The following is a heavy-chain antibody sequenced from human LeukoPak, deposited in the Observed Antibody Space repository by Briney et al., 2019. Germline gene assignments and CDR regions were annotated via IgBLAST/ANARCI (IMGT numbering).Heavy chain of an antibody. Sequence: SQTLSLTCAISGDSVSSNNAAWNWIRQSPSRGLEWLGRTYYRSKWYNDYAVSMKSRITINPDTSKNQFSLQLNSVTPEDTAVYYCARGGHGLTVAVCEYWGQGALVSVSS. D-gene: IGHD6-19*01. V-gene: IGHV6-1*01. J-gene: IGHJ4*02. CDR2: TYYRSKWYN. CDR1: GDSVSSNNAA. CDR3: ARGGHGLTVAVCEY.